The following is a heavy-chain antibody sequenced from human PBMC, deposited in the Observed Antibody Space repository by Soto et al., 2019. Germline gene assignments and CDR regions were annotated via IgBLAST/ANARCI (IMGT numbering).Heavy chain of an antibody. CDR3: AKDRVRYSYGRNWFDP. V-gene: IGHV3-23*01. D-gene: IGHD5-18*01. CDR2: ISGSGGST. CDR1: GFTFSSYS. J-gene: IGHJ5*02. Sequence: GGSPRLSCAASGFTFSSYSMNWVRQAPGKGLEWVSAISGSGGSTYYADSVKGRFTISRDNSKNTLYLQMNSLRAEDTAVYYCAKDRVRYSYGRNWFDPWGQGTLVPVSS.